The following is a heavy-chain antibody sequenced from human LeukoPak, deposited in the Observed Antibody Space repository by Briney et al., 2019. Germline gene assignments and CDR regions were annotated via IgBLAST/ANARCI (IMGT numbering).Heavy chain of an antibody. CDR3: ARVYCSGGSCYSSRTTDYYGMDV. CDR2: ISAYNGNT. CDR1: GHTFTSYG. Sequence: ASVKVSCKASGHTFTSYGISWVRQAPGQGLEWMGWISAYNGNTNYAQKLQGRVTMTTDTSTSTAYMELRSLRSDDTAVYYCARVYCSGGSCYSSRTTDYYGMDVWGQGTTVTVSS. V-gene: IGHV1-18*01. J-gene: IGHJ6*02. D-gene: IGHD2-15*01.